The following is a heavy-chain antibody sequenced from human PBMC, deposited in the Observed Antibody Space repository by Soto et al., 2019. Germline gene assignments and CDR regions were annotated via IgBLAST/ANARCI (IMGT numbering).Heavy chain of an antibody. J-gene: IGHJ2*01. CDR3: ATFNWYFDL. CDR1: GGSISSYF. CDR2: IYYTGST. Sequence: QVQLQESGPGLVKPSETLSLTCTVSGGSISSYFWSWIRQPPGKGLEWIGYIYYTGSTNYNPSLKSRVTISIDTSKNQFSLQLSSVTAADTAVYYCATFNWYFDLWGRGTLVTVSS. V-gene: IGHV4-59*01.